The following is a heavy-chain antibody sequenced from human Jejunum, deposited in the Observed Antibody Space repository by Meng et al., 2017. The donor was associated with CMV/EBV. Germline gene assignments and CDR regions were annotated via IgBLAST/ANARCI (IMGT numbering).Heavy chain of an antibody. CDR2: ISAYNGNT. J-gene: IGHJ4*02. D-gene: IGHD3-22*01. CDR1: GFTFSDYY. V-gene: IGHV1-18*04. CDR3: ARGQKWLMDY. Sequence: SCAASGFTFSDYYMSWIRQAPGQGLEWMGWISAYNGNTNYAQKFQDRVTMITDRSTSTVFMEMRSFRSDDTAVYYCARGQKWLMDYWGQGALVTVSS.